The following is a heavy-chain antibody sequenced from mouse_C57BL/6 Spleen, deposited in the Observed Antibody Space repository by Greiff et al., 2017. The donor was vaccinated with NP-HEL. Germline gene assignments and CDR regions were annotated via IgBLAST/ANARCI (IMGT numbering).Heavy chain of an antibody. J-gene: IGHJ1*03. D-gene: IGHD2-4*01. Sequence: EVKLVESGGGLVKPGGSLKLSCAASGFTFSSYTMSWVRQTPEKRLEWVATISGGGGNTYYPDSVKGRFTISSDNAKNTLYLQMSSLRSEDTALYYCARHPIYYDYDVRYFDVWGTGTTVTVSS. V-gene: IGHV5-9*01. CDR1: GFTFSSYT. CDR3: ARHPIYYDYDVRYFDV. CDR2: ISGGGGNT.